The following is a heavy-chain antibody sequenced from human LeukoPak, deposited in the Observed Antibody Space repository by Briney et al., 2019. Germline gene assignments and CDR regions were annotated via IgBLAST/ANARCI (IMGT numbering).Heavy chain of an antibody. V-gene: IGHV3-30*04. Sequence: GGSLRLSCAASGFTFSSYAMHWVRQAPGKGLEWVAVISYDGSNKYYADSVKGRFTISRDNSKNTLYLQMNSLRAEDTAVYYCARGCSSCDPEVIWFDRWGEGRLVTVCS. D-gene: IGHD2-15*01. CDR3: ARGCSSCDPEVIWFDR. J-gene: IGHJ5*02. CDR1: GFTFSSYA. CDR2: ISYDGSNK.